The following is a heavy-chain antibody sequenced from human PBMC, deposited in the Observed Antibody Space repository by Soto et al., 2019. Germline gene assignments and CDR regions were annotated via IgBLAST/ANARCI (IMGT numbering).Heavy chain of an antibody. Sequence: SVKVSCKASGGTFSSYAISWVRQAPGQGLEWMGGIIPIFGTANYAQKFQGRVTITADESTSTAYMELSSLRSEDTAVYYCVLGGSGNYYYYYGMDVWGQGTTVTAP. D-gene: IGHD3-10*01. V-gene: IGHV1-69*13. CDR3: VLGGSGNYYYYYGMDV. CDR2: IIPIFGTA. CDR1: GGTFSSYA. J-gene: IGHJ6*02.